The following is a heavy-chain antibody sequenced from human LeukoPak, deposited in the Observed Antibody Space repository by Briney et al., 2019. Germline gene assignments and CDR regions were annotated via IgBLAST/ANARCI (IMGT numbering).Heavy chain of an antibody. CDR2: INPNSGGT. CDR3: ARGQISMIRVYYYGMDV. CDR1: RYTFTGYY. J-gene: IGHJ6*02. D-gene: IGHD3-10*01. Sequence: ASVKVSCKASRYTFTGYYMHWVRQAPGQGLEWMGWINPNSGGTNYAQKFQGRVTMTRDTSISTAYMELSRLSSDDTAVYYCARGQISMIRVYYYGMDVWGQGTTVTVSS. V-gene: IGHV1-2*02.